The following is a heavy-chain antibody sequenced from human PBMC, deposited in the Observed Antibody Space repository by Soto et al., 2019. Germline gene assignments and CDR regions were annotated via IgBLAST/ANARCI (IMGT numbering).Heavy chain of an antibody. V-gene: IGHV5-51*01. J-gene: IGHJ6*02. CDR3: ARHKHYYYGMDV. CDR1: GYTFTSSW. CDR2: IDPSDSDT. Sequence: GESLKISCQASGYTFTSSWINWVRQKAGKGLEWMGRIDPSDSDTRYSPSFQGQVTISADKSISTAYLQWSSLKASDTAMYYCARHKHYYYGMDVWGQGTTVTVSS.